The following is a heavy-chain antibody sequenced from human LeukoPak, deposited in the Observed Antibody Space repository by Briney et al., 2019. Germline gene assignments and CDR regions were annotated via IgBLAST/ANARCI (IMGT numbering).Heavy chain of an antibody. J-gene: IGHJ4*02. CDR3: ARDVGPTVQPTPVDF. V-gene: IGHV3-30-3*01. CDR1: EFTSSTYA. D-gene: IGHD1-14*01. Sequence: RLSCAVSEFTSSTYAMHWVGQALGKGLEWVAGISYNGSNKYYAESVKGRITISRDNTKNLLYLHMNSLRDEDTAVYYCARDVGPTVQPTPVDFWGQGTLVTVYS. CDR2: ISYNGSNK.